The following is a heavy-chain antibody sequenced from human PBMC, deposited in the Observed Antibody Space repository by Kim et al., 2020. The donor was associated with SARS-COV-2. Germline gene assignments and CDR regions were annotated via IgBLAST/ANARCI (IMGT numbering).Heavy chain of an antibody. CDR3: ARGRWLQLYDY. V-gene: IGHV3-33*01. CDR2: IWYDGSNK. CDR1: GFTFSSYG. Sequence: GGSLRLSCAASGFTFSSYGMHWVRQAPGKGLEWVAVIWYDGSNKYYADSVKGRFTISRDNSKNTLYLQMNSLRAEDTAVYYCARGRWLQLYDYWGQGTLVTVSS. D-gene: IGHD1-1*01. J-gene: IGHJ4*02.